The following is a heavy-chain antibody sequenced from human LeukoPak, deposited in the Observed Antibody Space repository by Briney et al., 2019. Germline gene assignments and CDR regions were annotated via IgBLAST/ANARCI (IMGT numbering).Heavy chain of an antibody. V-gene: IGHV4-59*08. J-gene: IGHJ4*02. CDR2: IYYTGNT. Sequence: SETLSLTCTVSGGSISNYYWNWIRQPPGKGLEWIGYIYYTGNTNYNPSLKSRVTISVDTSKNQFSLKLSSVTAADTAMYYCAKSNGYGLIDYWGQGTLVTVSS. D-gene: IGHD5-12*01. CDR3: AKSNGYGLIDY. CDR1: GGSISNYY.